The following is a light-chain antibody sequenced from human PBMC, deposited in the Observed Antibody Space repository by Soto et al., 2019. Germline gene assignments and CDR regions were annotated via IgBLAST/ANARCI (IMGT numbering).Light chain of an antibody. CDR3: QQSFSNFLYT. CDR1: QSISSY. J-gene: IGKJ2*01. V-gene: IGKV1-39*01. CDR2: AAS. Sequence: DIQMTQSPSSLSASVGDRVTITCRASQSISSYLNWYQQKPGKAPKLLIYAASSLQSGVPSRFSGSGSGTDFTLTISSLQPEDFATYYCQQSFSNFLYTFGQGTKLEIK.